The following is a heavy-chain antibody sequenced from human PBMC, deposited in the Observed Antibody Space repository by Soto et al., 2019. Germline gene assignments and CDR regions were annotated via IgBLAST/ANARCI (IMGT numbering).Heavy chain of an antibody. J-gene: IGHJ5*02. V-gene: IGHV3-74*01. CDR1: GFAFSTHW. Sequence: GGSLRLSCAASGFAFSTHWMNWVRQAPGKGLVWVSRINYDGSSTDYADSVKGRFTISRDNAKNTLYLQMNTLTAEDTAVYYCAREEMSIAALGWFDPWGQGTLVTVSS. CDR2: INYDGSST. CDR3: AREEMSIAALGWFDP. D-gene: IGHD6-6*01.